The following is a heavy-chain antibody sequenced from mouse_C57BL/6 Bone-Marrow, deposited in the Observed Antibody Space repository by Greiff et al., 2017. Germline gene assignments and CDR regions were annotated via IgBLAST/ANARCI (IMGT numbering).Heavy chain of an antibody. CDR2: IDPENGGT. Sequence: EVQLQQSGAELVRPGASVKLSCTASGFNIKDDYMHWVKQSPEQGLEWIGWIDPENGGTEYASKFQGKATITADTSSNTADLQLSSLTSEDAAVYYCTTGGYGTWVAYWGQGTLVTVSA. CDR1: GFNIKDDY. J-gene: IGHJ3*01. CDR3: TTGGYGTWVAY. V-gene: IGHV14-4*01. D-gene: IGHD2-1*01.